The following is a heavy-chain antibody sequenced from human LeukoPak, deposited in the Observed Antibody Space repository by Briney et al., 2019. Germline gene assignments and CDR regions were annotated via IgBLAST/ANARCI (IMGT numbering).Heavy chain of an antibody. Sequence: PGGSLRLSCAASGFTFSSYAMSWVRQAPGKGLEWVSAISGSGGSTYYADSVKGRFTISRDNSKNTLYLEMNSLRAEDTAVYYCARNDDGSNHHSLLTFGGQGSLVTVSS. CDR3: ARNDDGSNHHSLLTF. J-gene: IGHJ4*02. D-gene: IGHD1-1*01. V-gene: IGHV3-23*01. CDR1: GFTFSSYA. CDR2: ISGSGGST.